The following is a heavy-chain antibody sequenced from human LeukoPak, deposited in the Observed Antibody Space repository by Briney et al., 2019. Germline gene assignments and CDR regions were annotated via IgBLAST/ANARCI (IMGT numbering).Heavy chain of an antibody. CDR1: GGTFSSYA. V-gene: IGHV1-69*13. J-gene: IGHJ4*02. CDR3: ARVGQWLALRRGAFDY. CDR2: IIPIFGTA. Sequence: SVTVSCKASGGTFSSYAISWVRQAPGQGLEWMGGIIPIFGTANYAQKFQGRVTITADESTSTAYMELSSLRSEDTAVYYCARVGQWLALRRGAFDYWGQGTLVTVSS. D-gene: IGHD6-19*01.